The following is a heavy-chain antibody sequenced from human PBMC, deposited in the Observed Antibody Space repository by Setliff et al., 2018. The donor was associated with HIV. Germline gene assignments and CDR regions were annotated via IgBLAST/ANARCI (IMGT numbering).Heavy chain of an antibody. V-gene: IGHV4-31*03. Sequence: SETLSLTCSVSGGSITRGGYYWHWIRQHPGKGLEWIGYIFYSGSTYYNPSLKSRVTISLDTSENQFSLKLSSVTAADTAVYYCARGESGYSSSWYPLPFYYWGQGTQVTVSS. CDR1: GGSITRGGYY. J-gene: IGHJ4*02. CDR2: IFYSGST. D-gene: IGHD6-13*01. CDR3: ARGESGYSSSWYPLPFYY.